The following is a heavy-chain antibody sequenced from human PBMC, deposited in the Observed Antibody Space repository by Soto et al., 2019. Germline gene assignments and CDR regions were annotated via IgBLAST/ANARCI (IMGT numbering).Heavy chain of an antibody. D-gene: IGHD5-12*01. CDR1: GYPISRGYY. J-gene: IGHJ4*02. CDR3: ARDLRECVATIYFDY. CDR2: LHHSGTT. Sequence: SETLSLTCAVSGYPISRGYYWGWVRQPPGKGREWLGSLHHSGTTYYNPSLKSRVPMSVDTSKNQLSLRVTCGTAADTAVYYCARDLRECVATIYFDYWGQGALVTAAS. V-gene: IGHV4-38-2*02.